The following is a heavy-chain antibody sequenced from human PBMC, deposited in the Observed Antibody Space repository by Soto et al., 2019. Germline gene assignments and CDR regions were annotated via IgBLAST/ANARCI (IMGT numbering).Heavy chain of an antibody. V-gene: IGHV3-33*01. CDR2: IWYDGSNK. CDR1: GFTFSSYG. D-gene: IGHD6-13*01. J-gene: IGHJ4*02. CDR3: ARVHSAAAGLDY. Sequence: GGSLRLSCAASGFTFSSYGMHWVRQAPGKGLEWVAVIWYDGSNKYYADSVKGRFTISRDNSKNTLYLQMNSLRAEDTAVYYCARVHSAAAGLDYWGQGTLVTVSS.